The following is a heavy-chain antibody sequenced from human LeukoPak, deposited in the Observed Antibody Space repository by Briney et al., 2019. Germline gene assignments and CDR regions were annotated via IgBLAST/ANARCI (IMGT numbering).Heavy chain of an antibody. Sequence: GGSLRLSCAASGFTFSSYSMNWVRQAPGKGLEWVSAISGSGGSTYYADSVKGRFTISRDNSKNTLYLQMNSLRAEDTAVYYXXXXXXXXXXXXDIWXXGTMVTX. CDR2: ISGSGGST. CDR1: GFTFSSYS. V-gene: IGHV3-23*01. J-gene: IGHJ3*02. CDR3: XXXXXXXXXXXDI.